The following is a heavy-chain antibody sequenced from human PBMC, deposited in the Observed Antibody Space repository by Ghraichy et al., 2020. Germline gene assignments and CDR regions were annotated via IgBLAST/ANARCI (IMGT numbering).Heavy chain of an antibody. D-gene: IGHD3-16*01. CDR3: ATDQELRFGGELYGMDV. Sequence: ASVKVSCKVSGYTLTELSMHWVRQAPGKGLEWMGGFDPEDGETIYAQKFQGRVTMTEDTSTDTAYMELSSLRSEDTAVYYCATDQELRFGGELYGMDVWGQGTTVTVSS. CDR2: FDPEDGET. J-gene: IGHJ6*02. V-gene: IGHV1-24*01. CDR1: GYTLTELS.